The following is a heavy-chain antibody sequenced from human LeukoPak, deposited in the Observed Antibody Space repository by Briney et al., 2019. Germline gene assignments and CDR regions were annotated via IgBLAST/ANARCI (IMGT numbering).Heavy chain of an antibody. Sequence: GGSLRLSCAASGFTVSSYYMSWVRQAPGKGLEWVSVIYTDGNTYYADSVEDRFTISRDNSKNTLYFQMNSLRAEDTAVYYCARSGKYYGSGSYRKRNYYYYYMDVWGKGTTVTISS. J-gene: IGHJ6*03. CDR2: IYTDGNT. CDR3: ARSGKYYGSGSYRKRNYYYYYMDV. D-gene: IGHD3-10*01. CDR1: GFTVSSYY. V-gene: IGHV3-66*01.